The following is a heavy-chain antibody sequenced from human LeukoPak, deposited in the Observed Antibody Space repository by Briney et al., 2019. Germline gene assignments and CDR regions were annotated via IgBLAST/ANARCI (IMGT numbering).Heavy chain of an antibody. CDR3: ARERVGAIGYFDY. J-gene: IGHJ4*02. CDR1: GFTFDDYG. V-gene: IGHV3-66*01. D-gene: IGHD1-26*01. CDR2: IYSGGST. Sequence: GGSLRLSCAASGFTFDDYGLSWVRQAPGKGLEWVSVIYSGGSTYYADSVKGRFTISRDNSKNTLYLQMNSLRAEDTAVYYCARERVGAIGYFDYWGQGTLVTVSS.